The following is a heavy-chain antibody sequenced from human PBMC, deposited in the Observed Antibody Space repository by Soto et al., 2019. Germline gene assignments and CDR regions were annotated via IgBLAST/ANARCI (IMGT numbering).Heavy chain of an antibody. CDR3: AHRLVTTRVSPYGDYDDY. Sequence: QITLKESGPTLVKPTQTLPLTCTFSGFSLSPSGVGVGWISQPPGKALEWLALIYWDDDKRYSPSLKSRLTLTKDTSKNQVVLTMTIMGPGDKATYDCAHRLVTTRVSPYGDYDDYRGQGTLVTVSS. J-gene: IGHJ4*02. CDR1: GFSLSPSGVG. D-gene: IGHD4-17*01. CDR2: IYWDDDK. V-gene: IGHV2-5*02.